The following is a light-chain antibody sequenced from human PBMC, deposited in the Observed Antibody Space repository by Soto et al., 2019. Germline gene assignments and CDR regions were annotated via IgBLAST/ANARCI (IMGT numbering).Light chain of an antibody. V-gene: IGKV1-5*01. CDR3: QQYNNWPAIT. CDR1: ESISIW. Sequence: DIQMTQSPSTLSASVGDTVTITCRASESISIWLAWYKQKPGKAPKRLIYPASSLQSGVPSWFSGSGSGTEFTLTISSLQSEDFAVYYCQQYNNWPAITFGQGTRLEIK. CDR2: PAS. J-gene: IGKJ5*01.